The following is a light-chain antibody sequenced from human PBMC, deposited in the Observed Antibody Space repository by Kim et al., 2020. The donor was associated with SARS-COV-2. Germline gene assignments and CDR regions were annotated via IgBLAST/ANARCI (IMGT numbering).Light chain of an antibody. CDR3: PAWDSSLSAWV. V-gene: IGLV10-54*01. J-gene: IGLJ3*02. Sequence: QAGLTQPPSVSKGLRQTATLTCTGNSDNVGDQGAAWLQQHQGHPPKLLSYRNNNRPSGISERLSASRSGNTASLTITGLQPEDEADYYCPAWDSSLSAWVLGGGTQLTVL. CDR2: RNN. CDR1: SDNVGDQG.